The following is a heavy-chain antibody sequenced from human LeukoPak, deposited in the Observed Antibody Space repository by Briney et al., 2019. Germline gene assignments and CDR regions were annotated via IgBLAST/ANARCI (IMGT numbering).Heavy chain of an antibody. J-gene: IGHJ4*02. CDR1: GGSIGTYY. D-gene: IGHD5-12*01. V-gene: IGHV4-59*01. Sequence: SETLSLTCSVSGGSIGTYYWSWIRQPPGKGLECIGHIYYSGNTNYNPSLKSRVTISVDTSKNQFSLKLNSVTAADTAVYYCARDRSTVAMARWGVFAYWGQGTLVTVSS. CDR3: ARDRSTVAMARWGVFAY. CDR2: IYYSGNT.